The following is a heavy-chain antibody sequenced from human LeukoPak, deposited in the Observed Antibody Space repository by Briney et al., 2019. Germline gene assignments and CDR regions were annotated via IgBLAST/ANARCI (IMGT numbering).Heavy chain of an antibody. Sequence: SETLSLTCTVSGGSISSYYWSWIRQPPGKGLEWIGYIYYSGSTNYNPSLKSRVTISVDKSKNQFSLKLSSVTAADTAIYYCARQYYSASGSSHVGAYDFWGQGTLVTVSS. J-gene: IGHJ4*02. CDR2: IYYSGST. V-gene: IGHV4-59*08. CDR3: ARQYYSASGSSHVGAYDF. CDR1: GGSISSYY. D-gene: IGHD3-10*01.